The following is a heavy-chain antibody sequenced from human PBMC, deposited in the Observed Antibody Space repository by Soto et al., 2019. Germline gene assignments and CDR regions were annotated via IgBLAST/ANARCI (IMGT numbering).Heavy chain of an antibody. D-gene: IGHD6-13*01. V-gene: IGHV3-9*01. CDR2: ISWNSGSI. J-gene: IGHJ4*02. Sequence: GGSLRLSCAASGFTFDDYAMHWVRQAPGKGLEWVSGISWNSGSIGYADSVKGRFTISRDNAKNSLYLQMNSLRAEDTALYYCAKVANIAAAEYYFDYWGQGTLVTVSS. CDR1: GFTFDDYA. CDR3: AKVANIAAAEYYFDY.